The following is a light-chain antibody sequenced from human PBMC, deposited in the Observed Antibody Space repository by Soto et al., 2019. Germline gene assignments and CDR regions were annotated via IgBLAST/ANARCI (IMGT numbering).Light chain of an antibody. J-gene: IGKJ5*01. CDR2: GAS. CDR1: QSVSSN. V-gene: IGKV3-15*01. CDR3: QQRNSWPPTFT. Sequence: EIVMTQSPATLSVSPGERATLSCRASQSVSSNLAWYQQKPGQAPRLLIYGASTRATGIPARFSGSGSGTEFTLTISSLQSEDVAVYYCQQRNSWPPTFTFGQGTRLEIK.